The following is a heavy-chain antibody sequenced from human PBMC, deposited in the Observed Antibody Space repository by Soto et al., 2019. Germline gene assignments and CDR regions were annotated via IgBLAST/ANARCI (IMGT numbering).Heavy chain of an antibody. CDR1: GFIFDSYA. CDR2: LSGSSATT. D-gene: IGHD6-13*01. J-gene: IGHJ4*02. CDR3: AKDAKGASAPFFFDD. Sequence: EVQLLESGGGLVQPGGSLRLSCAASGFIFDSYAMSWVRQAPGKGLEWVSALSGSSATTYYADSVKGRFTISRDNSKNMVYLQMNSLRAEDTAVYFCAKDAKGASAPFFFDDCGQGTLVTVSS. V-gene: IGHV3-23*01.